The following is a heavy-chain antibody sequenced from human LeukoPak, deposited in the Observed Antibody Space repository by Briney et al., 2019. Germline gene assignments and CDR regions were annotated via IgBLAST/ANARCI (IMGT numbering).Heavy chain of an antibody. CDR1: VFTFSSYA. J-gene: IGHJ4*02. V-gene: IGHV3-23*01. D-gene: IGHD3-16*01. Sequence: GGFLRLSCAASVFTFSSYAMSWVRQAPRKGLEWVLAISGSGGSTYYADSVKGRFTISRDNSKNTLYLQMNSLRAEDTAVYYCANLLGVNDYWGQGTLVTVSS. CDR3: ANLLGVNDY. CDR2: ISGSGGST.